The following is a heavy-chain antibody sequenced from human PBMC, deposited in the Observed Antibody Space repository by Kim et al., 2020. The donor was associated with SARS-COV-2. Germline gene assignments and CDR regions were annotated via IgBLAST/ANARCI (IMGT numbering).Heavy chain of an antibody. Sequence: SETLSLTCTVSGGSISSYYWSWIRQPPGKGLEWIGYIYYSGSTNYNPSLKSRVTISVDTSKNQFSLKLSSVTAADTAVYYCARGYYDFWSGYPPRPLHYYYYGMDVWGQGTTVTVSS. J-gene: IGHJ6*02. D-gene: IGHD3-3*01. CDR3: ARGYYDFWSGYPPRPLHYYYYGMDV. CDR1: GGSISSYY. V-gene: IGHV4-59*01. CDR2: IYYSGST.